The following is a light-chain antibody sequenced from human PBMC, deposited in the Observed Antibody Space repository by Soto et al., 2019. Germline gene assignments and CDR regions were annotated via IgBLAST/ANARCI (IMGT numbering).Light chain of an antibody. J-gene: IGKJ1*01. Sequence: ETVLTQSPATLSLSPGEDAILSWRASQSVSNYLAWYQQKPGQAPRLLIYDASKRATGIPARFSGSGSGTDFTLTISSLEPEDFAVYYCQQRSNWPRTFGQGTKVDIK. CDR3: QQRSNWPRT. CDR2: DAS. CDR1: QSVSNY. V-gene: IGKV3-11*01.